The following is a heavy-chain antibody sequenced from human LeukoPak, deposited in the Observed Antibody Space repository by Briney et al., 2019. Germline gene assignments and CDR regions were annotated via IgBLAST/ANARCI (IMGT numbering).Heavy chain of an antibody. CDR2: IYYSGST. D-gene: IGHD2-15*01. CDR1: GGSISSSSYY. V-gene: IGHV4-39*01. Sequence: SETLSLTCTVSGGSISSSSYYWGWIRQPPGKGLEWIGSIYYSGSTYYNPSLKSRVTISVGTSKNQFSLKLSSVTAADTAVYYCARLRATPYYYYYMDVWGKGTTVTVSS. CDR3: ARLRATPYYYYYMDV. J-gene: IGHJ6*03.